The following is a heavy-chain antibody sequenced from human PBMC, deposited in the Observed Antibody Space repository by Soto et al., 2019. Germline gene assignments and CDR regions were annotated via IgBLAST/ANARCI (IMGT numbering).Heavy chain of an antibody. CDR2: TYYRSKWYN. CDR1: GDSVSSNSGA. V-gene: IGHV6-1*01. J-gene: IGHJ5*02. D-gene: IGHD2-2*01. CDR3: AGGYQLQP. Sequence: SQTLSLTCAISGDSVSSNSGAWNWIRQSPSGGLEWLGRTYYRSKWYNDYALSVKSRITINSDTSKNQFSLQLNSVTPEDTAVYYCAGGYQLQPWGQGTLVTVSS.